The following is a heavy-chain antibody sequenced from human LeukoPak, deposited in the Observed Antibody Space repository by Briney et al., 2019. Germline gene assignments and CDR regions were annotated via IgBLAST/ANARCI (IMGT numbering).Heavy chain of an antibody. CDR1: RFTFSRYG. V-gene: IGHV3-33*01. J-gene: IGHJ6*02. Sequence: GGSLRLSCASSRFTFSRYGMHWVRQAPGKGLAGVAVIWYDGSNKYYVDSVKGRFSISRDNSNNTLYLQMNSLSADDTAVYYCPRVSDILTGDSGMDVWGQGTTHSVSS. CDR2: IWYDGSNK. CDR3: PRVSDILTGDSGMDV. D-gene: IGHD3-9*01.